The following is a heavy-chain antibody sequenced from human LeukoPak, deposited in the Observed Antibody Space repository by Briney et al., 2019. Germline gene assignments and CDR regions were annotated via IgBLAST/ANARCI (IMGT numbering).Heavy chain of an antibody. CDR3: TTGPGNSGY. J-gene: IGHJ4*02. Sequence: AGGSLRLSCAASGFTFTSYAMTWVRQAPGKGLEWVGRIKSKTVGGTTEYAAPVKGRFTISRDDSKNTVYLQMNSLKTEDTAVYYCTTGPGNSGYWGQGTLVTVSS. V-gene: IGHV3-15*01. D-gene: IGHD4-23*01. CDR2: IKSKTVGGTT. CDR1: GFTFTSYA.